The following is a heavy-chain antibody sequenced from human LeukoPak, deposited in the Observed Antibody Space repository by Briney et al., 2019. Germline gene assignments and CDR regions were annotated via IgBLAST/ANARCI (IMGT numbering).Heavy chain of an antibody. V-gene: IGHV3-33*01. CDR2: IWAAGNVD. J-gene: IGHJ3*01. Sequence: QSGGSLRLSCGASVFIFSLYCMHWVRQAPGKGLEWVAFIWAAGNVDFYADSVKGRFTISRDNSKNMVYLQMNSLRAEDTALYYCVGDPPNSGYAFQVWGHGTVVTVSS. CDR3: VGDPPNSGYAFQV. CDR1: VFIFSLYC. D-gene: IGHD3-22*01.